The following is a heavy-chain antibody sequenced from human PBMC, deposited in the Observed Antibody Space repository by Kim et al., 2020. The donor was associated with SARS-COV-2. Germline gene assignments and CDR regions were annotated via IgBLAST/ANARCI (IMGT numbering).Heavy chain of an antibody. V-gene: IGHV3-11*03. J-gene: IGHJ6*01. CDR3: VSWSSGTFYGYYYYAMDV. D-gene: IGHD3-10*01. CDR1: GFAFSDYY. Sequence: GGSLRLSCAASGFAFSDYYMSWIRQAPGKGLEWVSYISSSGRYTKYAESVEGRFSISRDNAENSLSLQMNSLRAGDTAMYYCVSWSSGTFYGYYYYAMDV. CDR2: ISSSGRYT.